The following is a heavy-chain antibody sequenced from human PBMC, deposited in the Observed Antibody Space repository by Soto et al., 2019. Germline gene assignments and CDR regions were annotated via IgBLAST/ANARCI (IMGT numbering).Heavy chain of an antibody. D-gene: IGHD7-27*01. CDR3: AGSRTGALDY. Sequence: QVQVVQSGAGVKKPGASLNLSCKASGFTFIGHYIHWVRQAPGQGLEWVGWINPNVGGGTVYAQKFQGRVTMTADTSTNIASMDLASLRGDDTAVYYGAGSRTGALDYWGPGALVTVSS. CDR2: INPNVGGGT. CDR1: GFTFIGHY. J-gene: IGHJ4*02. V-gene: IGHV1-2*02.